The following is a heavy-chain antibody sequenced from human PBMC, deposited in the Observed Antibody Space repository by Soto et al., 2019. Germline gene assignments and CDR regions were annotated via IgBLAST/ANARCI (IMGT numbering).Heavy chain of an antibody. V-gene: IGHV1-2*04. CDR3: ARDRYCSGGSCQHDGMDV. D-gene: IGHD2-15*01. J-gene: IGHJ6*02. CDR1: GYTFTGYY. Sequence: ASVKVSCKASGYTFTGYYMHWVRQAPGQGLEWMGWINPNSGGTNYAQKFQGWVTMTRDTSISTAYMELSRLRSDDTAVYYCARDRYCSGGSCQHDGMDVWGQGTTVTAP. CDR2: INPNSGGT.